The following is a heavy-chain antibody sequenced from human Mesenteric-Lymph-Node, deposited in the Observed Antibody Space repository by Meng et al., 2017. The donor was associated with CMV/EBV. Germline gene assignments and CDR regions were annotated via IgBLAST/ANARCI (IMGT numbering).Heavy chain of an antibody. CDR3: ARMVVVVPAASNWFDP. D-gene: IGHD2-2*01. V-gene: IGHV1-2*02. CDR2: MNPNYGGT. CDR1: GYTFTGYY. Sequence: ASVKVSCKASGYTFTGYYLHWVRQAPGQGLEWMGWMNPNYGGTNYSQKFQGRVTMTRDTSISTAYMELSRLRSDDTAVYYCARMVVVVPAASNWFDPWGQGTLVTVSS. J-gene: IGHJ5*02.